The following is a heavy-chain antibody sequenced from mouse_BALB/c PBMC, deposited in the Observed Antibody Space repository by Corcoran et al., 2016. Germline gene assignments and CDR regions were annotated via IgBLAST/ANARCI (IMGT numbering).Heavy chain of an antibody. D-gene: IGHD2-10*01. V-gene: IGHV1S29*02. CDR1: GYTFTDYN. J-gene: IGHJ2*01. CDR3: ARNASYGNHYFDY. Sequence: EVQLQQSGPELVKPGASVKISCKASGYTFTDYNMHWVKQSHGKRLEWIGYIYPYNGGTGYNQKFKSKATLTVDNSSSTAYMELRSLTSEDSAVYYCARNASYGNHYFDYWGQGTTLTVSS. CDR2: IYPYNGGT.